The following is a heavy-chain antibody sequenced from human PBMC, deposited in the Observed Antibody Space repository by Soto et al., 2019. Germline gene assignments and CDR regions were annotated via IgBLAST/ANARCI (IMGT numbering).Heavy chain of an antibody. Sequence: QVQLVQSGAEVKKPGASVKVSCKASGYTFTSSGISWVRQAPGQGLEWMGWISGYNGNTNYAQKVQGRVTMTSDTSTSTAYMELRSLGSNDTAVYFCARAASSAVSLFDSWGQGTLVSVSS. J-gene: IGHJ4*02. CDR1: GYTFTSSG. CDR3: ARAASSAVSLFDS. CDR2: ISGYNGNT. V-gene: IGHV1-18*01. D-gene: IGHD4-17*01.